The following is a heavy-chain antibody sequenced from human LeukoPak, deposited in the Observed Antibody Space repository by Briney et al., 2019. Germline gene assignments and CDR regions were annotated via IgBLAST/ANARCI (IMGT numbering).Heavy chain of an antibody. CDR1: GGSLSGHY. Sequence: SETLSLTCTVSGGSLSGHYWSWIRQPPGKRLEWIGYVSYAGRTKYNPSLQSRVTISIDTSKSQFSLELTSVTSADTAVYSCARLLDNDISGDPDTFDVWGQGTTVIVSS. CDR2: VSYAGRT. CDR3: ARLLDNDISGDPDTFDV. J-gene: IGHJ3*01. D-gene: IGHD3-22*01. V-gene: IGHV4-59*11.